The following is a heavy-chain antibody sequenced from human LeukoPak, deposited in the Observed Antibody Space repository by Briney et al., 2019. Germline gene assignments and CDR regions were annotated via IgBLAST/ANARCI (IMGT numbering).Heavy chain of an antibody. D-gene: IGHD3-22*01. CDR2: ISYDGSNK. Sequence: GGSLRLSCAASGFTFSSYGMHWVRQAPGKGLEWVAVISYDGSNKYYADSVKGRFTISRDNSKNTLYLQMNSLRAEDTAVYYCARGYYYDSSGYYLYWGQGTLVTVSS. CDR1: GFTFSSYG. J-gene: IGHJ4*02. CDR3: ARGYYYDSSGYYLY. V-gene: IGHV3-30*03.